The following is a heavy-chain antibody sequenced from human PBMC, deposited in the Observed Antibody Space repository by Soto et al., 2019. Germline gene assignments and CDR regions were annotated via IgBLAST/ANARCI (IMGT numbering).Heavy chain of an antibody. V-gene: IGHV3-64D*09. CDR1: GFTFSSYA. CDR3: VKGRGITGTTAFDI. J-gene: IGHJ3*02. D-gene: IGHD1-7*01. Sequence: GGSLRLSCSASGFTFSSYAMHWVRQAPGKGLEYVSAISSNGGSTYYADTVKGRFTISRDNSKNPLYLQMSSLRAEDTAVYYCVKGRGITGTTAFDIWGQGTMVTVSS. CDR2: ISSNGGST.